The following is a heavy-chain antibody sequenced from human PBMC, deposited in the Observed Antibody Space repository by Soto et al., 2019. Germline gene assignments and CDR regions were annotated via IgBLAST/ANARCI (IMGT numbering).Heavy chain of an antibody. CDR1: GFPFSSYG. Sequence: RLSCAASGFPFSSYGMHWVRQAPGKGLEWVAVISYDGSNKYYADSVKGRFTISRDNSKNTLYLQMNSLRAEDTAVYYCAKEGGYPYFDYWGQGTLVTVSS. CDR2: ISYDGSNK. CDR3: AKEGGYPYFDY. J-gene: IGHJ4*02. V-gene: IGHV3-30*18. D-gene: IGHD5-18*01.